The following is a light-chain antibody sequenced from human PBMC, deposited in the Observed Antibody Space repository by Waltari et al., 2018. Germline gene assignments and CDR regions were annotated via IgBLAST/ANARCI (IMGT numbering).Light chain of an antibody. CDR2: GAS. Sequence: EIVLTQSPGTLSLSQGERATVSCRASQSLTKKYLAWYQQKPGQAPRLLIYGASSRAAGIPDRFSGSGSGTDFTLTISRLEPEDSAVYYCQQYGSSVLYTFGQGTKLEIK. CDR1: QSLTKKY. V-gene: IGKV3-20*01. CDR3: QQYGSSVLYT. J-gene: IGKJ2*01.